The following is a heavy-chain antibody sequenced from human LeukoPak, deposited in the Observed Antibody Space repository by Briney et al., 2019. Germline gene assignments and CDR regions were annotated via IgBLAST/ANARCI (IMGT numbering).Heavy chain of an antibody. CDR3: AGRPATIAGGGAY. D-gene: IGHD3-16*01. CDR2: IIPIFGTA. V-gene: IGHV1-69*01. CDR1: GGTFSSYA. Sequence: SVKVSCKASGGTFSSYAISWVRQAPGQGLEWMGGIIPIFGTANYAQKFQGRVTITADESTSTAYMELSSLRSEDTAVYYCAGRPATIAGGGAYWGQGTLVTVSS. J-gene: IGHJ4*02.